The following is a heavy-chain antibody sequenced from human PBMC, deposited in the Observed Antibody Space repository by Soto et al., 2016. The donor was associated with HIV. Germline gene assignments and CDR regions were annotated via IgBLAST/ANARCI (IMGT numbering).Heavy chain of an antibody. CDR2: ISSSSSTI. D-gene: IGHD5-18*01. CDR3: ARRKQLWPLGGYFDY. Sequence: EVQLVESGGGLVQPGGSLRLSCAVSGFTFSSYSMNWVRQAPGKGLEWVSYISSSSSTIYYADSVKGRFTISRDNAKNSLYLQMNSLRAEDTAVYYCARRKQLWPLGGYFDYVGPGNPGHRLL. J-gene: IGHJ4*02. CDR1: GFTFSSYS. V-gene: IGHV3-48*04.